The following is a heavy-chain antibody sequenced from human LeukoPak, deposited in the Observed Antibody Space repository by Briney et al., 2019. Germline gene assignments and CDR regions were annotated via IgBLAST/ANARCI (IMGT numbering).Heavy chain of an antibody. V-gene: IGHV4-4*07. Sequence: SETLSLTCTVSGGSISSYYWSWIRQPAGKGLEWIGRIYTSGSTNYNPSLKSRVTMSVDTSKNQFSLKLSSVTAADTAVYYCATLYYYDSTRRNWFDYWGQGTLVTVSS. CDR1: GGSISSYY. CDR3: ATLYYYDSTRRNWFDY. CDR2: IYTSGST. J-gene: IGHJ4*02. D-gene: IGHD3-22*01.